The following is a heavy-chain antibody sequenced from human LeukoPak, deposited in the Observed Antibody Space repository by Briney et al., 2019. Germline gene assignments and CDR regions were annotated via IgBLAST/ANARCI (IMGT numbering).Heavy chain of an antibody. D-gene: IGHD3-10*01. CDR1: GFTFSSYA. Sequence: GGSLRLSCAASGFTFSSYAMSWVRQAPGKGLEWVSTISGGGTSTYYADSVRGRFTISRDNSKNTLYLQMNSLRAEDTAVYYCAKDRDGWFDPWGQGTLVTVSS. CDR3: AKDRDGWFDP. CDR2: ISGGGTST. J-gene: IGHJ5*02. V-gene: IGHV3-23*01.